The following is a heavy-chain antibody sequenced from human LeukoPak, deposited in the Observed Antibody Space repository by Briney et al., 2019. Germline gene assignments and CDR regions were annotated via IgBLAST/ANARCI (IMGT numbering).Heavy chain of an antibody. CDR1: GGSISSGSYY. D-gene: IGHD3-10*01. V-gene: IGHV4-61*02. CDR3: ARGGLLWFGELAMDV. CDR2: IYTSGST. J-gene: IGHJ6*03. Sequence: SETLSLTCTVSGGSISSGSYYWSWTRQPAGKGLEWIGRIYTSGSTNYNPSLKSRVTISVDTSKNQFSLRLSSVTAADTAVYYCARGGLLWFGELAMDVWGKGTTVTVSS.